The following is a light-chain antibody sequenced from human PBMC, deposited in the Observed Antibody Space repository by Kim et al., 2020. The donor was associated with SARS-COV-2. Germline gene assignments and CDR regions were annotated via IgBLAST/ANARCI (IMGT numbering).Light chain of an antibody. CDR2: DVS. J-gene: IGLJ3*02. Sequence: GQSVTISCTGTSSDVGAYNLASWYQQHPGKAPKFMIHDVSQRPSGVSNRFSGSKSGNTASLTISGLQAEDEADYYCTSYTRSDTWVFGGGTQLTVL. V-gene: IGLV2-14*03. CDR3: TSYTRSDTWV. CDR1: SSDVGAYNL.